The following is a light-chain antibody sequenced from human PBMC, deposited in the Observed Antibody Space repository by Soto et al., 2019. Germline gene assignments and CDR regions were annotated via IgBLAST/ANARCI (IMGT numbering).Light chain of an antibody. Sequence: EIVLTQSPGTLSLSPGERATLSCRASQSVSSSYLAWYQQKPGQAPRLLIYGASSRATGIPDRFSGSGSGTDYTLTISRLEPKDFAVYYCQQYGSSPGLTCGGGTKVEIK. V-gene: IGKV3-20*01. CDR3: QQYGSSPGLT. CDR2: GAS. J-gene: IGKJ4*01. CDR1: QSVSSSY.